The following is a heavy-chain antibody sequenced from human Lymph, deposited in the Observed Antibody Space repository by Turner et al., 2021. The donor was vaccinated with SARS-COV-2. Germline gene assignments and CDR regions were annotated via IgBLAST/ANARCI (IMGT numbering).Heavy chain of an antibody. CDR1: GYSFPTYW. CDR2: IYPGDSDT. V-gene: IGHV5-51*01. D-gene: IGHD5-12*01. CDR3: ARLPIARGYSGYDFYYFDY. Sequence: EVQLVQSGAEVKKPGESLKISCKGSGYSFPTYWIGWVRQMPGTGLEWMEIIYPGDSDTRYSPSFQGQVTISADKSISTAYLQWSSLKASDTAMYYCARLPIARGYSGYDFYYFDYWGQGTLVTVSS. J-gene: IGHJ4*02.